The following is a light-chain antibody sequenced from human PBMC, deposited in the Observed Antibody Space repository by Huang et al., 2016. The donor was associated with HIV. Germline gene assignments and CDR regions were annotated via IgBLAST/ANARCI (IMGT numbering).Light chain of an antibody. CDR1: QGIANS. J-gene: IGKJ4*01. Sequence: DIQMTQSPSSLSASVGDRVTITCRASQGIANSLAWYQQKPGKAPKLLLYAAAKLESGVPSRFSGSGSGTDYTLTISSLQAEDFTGYYCQQSYETPLTFGGGTKVEIK. CDR2: AAA. CDR3: QQSYETPLT. V-gene: IGKV1-NL1*01.